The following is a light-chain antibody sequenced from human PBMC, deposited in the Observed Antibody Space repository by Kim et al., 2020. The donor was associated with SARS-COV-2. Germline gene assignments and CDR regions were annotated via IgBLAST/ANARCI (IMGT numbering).Light chain of an antibody. J-gene: IGKJ2*01. CDR3: QERNNWPLYT. CDR2: DTS. CDR1: QSVGRF. V-gene: IGKV3-11*01. Sequence: DIVLTQSPATLSLSPGDRATISCRASQSVGRFLAWYRQKPGQAPRLLIYDTSNRATGIPARFSGSGSGTDFTLTISSLEPEDFALYYCQERNNWPLYTFGQGTKLEI.